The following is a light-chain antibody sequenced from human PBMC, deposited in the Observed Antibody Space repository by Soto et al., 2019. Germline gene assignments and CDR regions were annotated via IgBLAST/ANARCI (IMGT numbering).Light chain of an antibody. J-gene: IGKJ2*01. Sequence: EIVMTQSPATLSMSPGERATLSCRASQSVGRNLAWYQQKPGQAPRLLVYRASTRATGILGRFSGSGSGTEFTLSISSLQSEDSAIYYCQQYNNWPPYTFGQGTKVDIK. CDR3: QQYNNWPPYT. V-gene: IGKV3-15*01. CDR2: RAS. CDR1: QSVGRN.